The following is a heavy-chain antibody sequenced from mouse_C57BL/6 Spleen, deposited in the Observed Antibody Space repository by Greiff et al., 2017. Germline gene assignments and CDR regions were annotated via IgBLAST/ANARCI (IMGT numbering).Heavy chain of an antibody. J-gene: IGHJ1*03. V-gene: IGHV10-3*01. Sequence: EVQGVESGGGLVQPKGSLKLSCAASGFTFTTYAMHWVSQAPGKGLDWVARIRSKSSIYATYYAYSVKDRFTFSRADSQSMLYLQMNNLKAEDTARYYGVRDGAYYGSRNWYFDVWGTGTTDTVSS. D-gene: IGHD1-1*01. CDR3: VRDGAYYGSRNWYFDV. CDR2: IRSKSSIYAT. CDR1: GFTFTTYA.